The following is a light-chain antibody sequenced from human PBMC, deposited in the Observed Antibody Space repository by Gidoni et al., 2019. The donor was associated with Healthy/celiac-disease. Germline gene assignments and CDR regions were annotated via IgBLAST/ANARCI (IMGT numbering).Light chain of an antibody. CDR3: SSYTSSSLGV. CDR2: EVS. Sequence: QSALTQPASVSASPGQSITISCTGTSSDVGGYNYVSWYQQHPGKAPKLMIYEVSNRPSGVPDRFSGSKSGNTASLTISGLQAEDEADYYCSSYTSSSLGVFGGGTKLTVL. CDR1: SSDVGGYNY. V-gene: IGLV2-14*01. J-gene: IGLJ3*02.